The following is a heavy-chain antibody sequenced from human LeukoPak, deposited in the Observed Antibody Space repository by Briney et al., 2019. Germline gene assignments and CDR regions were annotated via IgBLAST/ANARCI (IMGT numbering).Heavy chain of an antibody. V-gene: IGHV3-48*01. Sequence: GGSLRLSCAASGFIFSSYSMNWVRQAPGKGLEWVSGISSSGSTTYYADSVKGRFTISRDNSKNTLYLQMNSLRAEDTAVYYCARDPRPYCSGGSCYSEYYYYYYGMDVWGQGTTVTVSS. CDR1: GFIFSSYS. J-gene: IGHJ6*02. D-gene: IGHD2-15*01. CDR2: ISSSGSTT. CDR3: ARDPRPYCSGGSCYSEYYYYYYGMDV.